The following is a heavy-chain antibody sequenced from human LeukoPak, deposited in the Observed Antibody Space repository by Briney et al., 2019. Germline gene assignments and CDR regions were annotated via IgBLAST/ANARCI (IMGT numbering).Heavy chain of an antibody. CDR2: INHSGGT. V-gene: IGHV4-34*01. J-gene: IGHJ4*02. Sequence: SETLSLTCGASGASFSGYYWTWIRQPPGKGLEWIGEINHSGGTNYNMSLKSRVTISVDPSKKQFSLKLRSVTAEDTAVYYCATDRYYGSGSYYKFDYWGQGILVTVSS. CDR3: ATDRYYGSGSYYKFDY. CDR1: GASFSGYY. D-gene: IGHD3-10*01.